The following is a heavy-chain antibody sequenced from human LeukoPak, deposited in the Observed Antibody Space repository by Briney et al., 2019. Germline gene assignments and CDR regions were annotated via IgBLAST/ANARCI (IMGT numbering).Heavy chain of an antibody. D-gene: IGHD3-22*01. CDR1: GFTFSSYW. Sequence: GSLRLSCAASGFTFSSYWMSWVRQAPGKGLEWIGSVFYSGSTYYNPSLKSRVTISVDTSKNQFSLKLSSVTAADTAVYYCARLDYYDNRADYWGQGTLVTVSS. CDR2: VFYSGST. J-gene: IGHJ4*02. CDR3: ARLDYYDNRADY. V-gene: IGHV4-39*07.